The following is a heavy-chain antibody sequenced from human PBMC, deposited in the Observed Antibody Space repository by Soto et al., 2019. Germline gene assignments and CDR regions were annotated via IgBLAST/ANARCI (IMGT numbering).Heavy chain of an antibody. J-gene: IGHJ5*01. Sequence: ASVKVSCKASGYTFTSYAMHWVRQAPGQRLEWMGWINAGNGNTKYSQKFQGRVTITRDTSTSTAYMVLSSLRSEDTAVYYCARDKMSSLVVETPHLFESWGQGTLVTVSS. V-gene: IGHV1-3*01. D-gene: IGHD6-6*01. CDR3: ARDKMSSLVVETPHLFES. CDR1: GYTFTSYA. CDR2: INAGNGNT.